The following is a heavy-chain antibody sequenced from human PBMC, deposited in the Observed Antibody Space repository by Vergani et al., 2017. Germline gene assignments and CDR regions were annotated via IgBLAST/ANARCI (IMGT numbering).Heavy chain of an antibody. CDR2: ISYDGSNK. V-gene: IGHV3-30-3*01. J-gene: IGHJ6*03. D-gene: IGHD5-18*01. CDR3: VRAGYSYGDYGYYNMDG. Sequence: QVQLVESGGGVVQPGRSLRLSCAASGFTFSSYAMHWVRQAPGKGLEWVAVISYDGSNKYYADSVKGRFTIARDNSKNTLYLQMNSLRAEDTAVYYFVRAGYSYGDYGYYNMDGWERGTTVTVS. CDR1: GFTFSSYA.